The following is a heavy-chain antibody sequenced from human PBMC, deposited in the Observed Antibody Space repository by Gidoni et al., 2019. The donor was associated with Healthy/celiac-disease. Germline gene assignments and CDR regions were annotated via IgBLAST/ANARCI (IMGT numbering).Heavy chain of an antibody. D-gene: IGHD3-22*01. J-gene: IGHJ4*02. V-gene: IGHV3-33*01. CDR2: IWYDGSNK. Sequence: QVQLVESGGGVVQPGRSLRLSCAASGFTFSSSGMHWVRQAPGKGLEWVAVIWYDGSNKYYADSVKGRFTISRDNSKNTLYLQMNSLRAEDTAVYYCARDRYYYGSSGYYRYFDYWGQGTLVTVSS. CDR1: GFTFSSSG. CDR3: ARDRYYYGSSGYYRYFDY.